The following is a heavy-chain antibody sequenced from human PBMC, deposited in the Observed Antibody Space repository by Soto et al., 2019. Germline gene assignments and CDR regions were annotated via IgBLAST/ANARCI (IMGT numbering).Heavy chain of an antibody. D-gene: IGHD3-10*01. Sequence: SETLSLTCAVYGGSFSGHYWSWIRQPPGKGLEWIGEINHSGSTNYNPSLKSRVTISVDTSKNQFSLKLSSVTAADTAVYYCARQFYGSGSRGAFDIWGQGTTVTVSS. CDR3: ARQFYGSGSRGAFDI. CDR1: GGSFSGHY. CDR2: INHSGST. V-gene: IGHV4-34*01. J-gene: IGHJ3*02.